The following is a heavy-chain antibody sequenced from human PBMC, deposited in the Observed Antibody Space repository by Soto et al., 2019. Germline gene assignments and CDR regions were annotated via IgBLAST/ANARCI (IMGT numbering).Heavy chain of an antibody. J-gene: IGHJ6*02. CDR1: GFTFSSYA. CDR3: ARDEIRFSWAYGMDV. V-gene: IGHV3-30-3*01. Sequence: QVQLVESGGSMVQPGRSLRLSRAASGFTFSSYAMHWVRQAPGKGPEWVAVISYDGSNKYYADSVKGRFTISRDNSKNTLYLQMNSLRAEDTAVYYCARDEIRFSWAYGMDVWGQGTTVTVSS. CDR2: ISYDGSNK. D-gene: IGHD3-3*01.